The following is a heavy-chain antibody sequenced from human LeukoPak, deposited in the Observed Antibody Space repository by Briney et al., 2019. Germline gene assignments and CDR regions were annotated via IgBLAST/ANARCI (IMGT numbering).Heavy chain of an antibody. CDR2: INHSGST. D-gene: IGHD3-10*01. J-gene: IGHJ4*02. V-gene: IGHV4-34*01. CDR3: ARGRYYGSGSYYNV. CDR1: GGSFSGYY. Sequence: SETLSLTCAVYGGSFSGYYWSWIRQPPGKGLEWIGEINHSGSTNYNPSLKSRVTISVDTSKNQFSLKLSSVTAEDTAVYYCARGRYYGSGSYYNVWGQGTLVTVSS.